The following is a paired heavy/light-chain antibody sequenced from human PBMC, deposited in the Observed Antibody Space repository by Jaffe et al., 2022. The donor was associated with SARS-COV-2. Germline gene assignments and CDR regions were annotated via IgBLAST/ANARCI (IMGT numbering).Heavy chain of an antibody. D-gene: IGHD1-26*01. CDR3: ARAAMGATEMDY. J-gene: IGHJ4*02. Sequence: EVQLVESGGGLVKPGGSLSLSCAASGFTLSPYTMAWVRQAPGKGLEWVSSITTSSRYLHYADSVKGRFSISRDNAKNSLYLQMDSLRPEDTAVYYCARAAMGATEMDYWGQGTLVAVSS. CDR2: ITTSSRYL. CDR1: GFTLSPYT. V-gene: IGHV3-21*02.
Light chain of an antibody. CDR1: QDITKY. CDR3: QQANSFPIT. J-gene: IGKJ5*01. Sequence: DIQLTQSPSFLSASVGDRVTITCRASQDITKYLVWCQQKPGKAPKLLIYAASTLQSGVPSRFSGSGSGTQFTLTISSLQPEDFATYYCQQANSFPITFGQGTRLEIK. CDR2: AAS. V-gene: IGKV1-9*01.